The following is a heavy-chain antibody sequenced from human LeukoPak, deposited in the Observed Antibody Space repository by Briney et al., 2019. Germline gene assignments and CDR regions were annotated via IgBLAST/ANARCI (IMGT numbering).Heavy chain of an antibody. CDR3: ATDLTTVVTPVNY. CDR2: FDPEDGET. Sequence: ASGKVSCKVSGYTLTELSMHWVRQAPGKGLEWMGGFDPEDGETIYAQKFQGRVTMTEDTSTDTAYMELSSLRSEDTAVYYCATDLTTVVTPVNYWGQETLVTVSS. J-gene: IGHJ4*02. D-gene: IGHD4-23*01. V-gene: IGHV1-24*01. CDR1: GYTLTELS.